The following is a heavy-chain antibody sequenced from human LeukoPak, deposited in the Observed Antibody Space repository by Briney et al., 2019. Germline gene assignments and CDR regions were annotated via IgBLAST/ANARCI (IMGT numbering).Heavy chain of an antibody. D-gene: IGHD1-7*01. CDR3: ARQQNWNYRHFDY. J-gene: IGHJ4*02. CDR2: ISYDGSNT. Sequence: GGSLRLSCAASGFTFSSCGMHWVRQAPGTGLEWVAVISYDGSNTYYADSVKGRFTVSRDNSQNTLYLQMNSLRGEDTAVYYCARQQNWNYRHFDYWGQGTLVTVSS. V-gene: IGHV3-30*03. CDR1: GFTFSSCG.